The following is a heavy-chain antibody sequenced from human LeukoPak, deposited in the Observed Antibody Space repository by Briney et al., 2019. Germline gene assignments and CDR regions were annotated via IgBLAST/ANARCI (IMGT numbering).Heavy chain of an antibody. D-gene: IGHD6-19*01. J-gene: IGHJ3*02. Sequence: KPSETLSLTCTVSGGSISSSSYYWGWIRQPPEKGLEWMGSIYYSGSTYYNPSLKSRVTISVDTSKNQFSLKLSSVTAADTAVYYCARGSSGRCDAFDIWGQGTMVTVSS. CDR2: IYYSGST. CDR3: ARGSSGRCDAFDI. CDR1: GGSISSSSYY. V-gene: IGHV4-39*01.